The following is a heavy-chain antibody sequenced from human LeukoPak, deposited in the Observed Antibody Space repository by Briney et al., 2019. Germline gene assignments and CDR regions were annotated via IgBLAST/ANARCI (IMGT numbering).Heavy chain of an antibody. CDR3: ARDGGGYSYGDKPFDN. V-gene: IGHV3-53*01. J-gene: IGHJ4*02. CDR1: GFSVSYSY. CDR2: IYSGGTT. Sequence: PGGSLRLSCAASGFSVSYSYMSWVRQAPGKGLEWVSVIYSGGTTDYADSVKGRFTISRDNSKNTVYLQMNSLRADDTAVYYCARDGGGYSYGDKPFDNWGQGSLVTVSS. D-gene: IGHD5-18*01.